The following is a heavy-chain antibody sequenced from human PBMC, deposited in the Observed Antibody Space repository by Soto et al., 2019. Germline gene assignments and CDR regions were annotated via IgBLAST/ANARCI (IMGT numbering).Heavy chain of an antibody. CDR2: IWYDPNKT. J-gene: IGHJ4*02. CDR1: GLTFSGYG. V-gene: IGHV3-33*01. CDR3: ATDGPCAGRSFGEY. D-gene: IGHD3-10*01. Sequence: QVQLVESGGGVVQPGRSLRLSCAASGLTFSGYGMHWVRQAPVQGLEWVAVIWYDPNKTYYADSVKGRFTISRDNSKNTLYLQMNSLRVEDTAVYYCATDGPCAGRSFGEYWGQGTLVTVSS.